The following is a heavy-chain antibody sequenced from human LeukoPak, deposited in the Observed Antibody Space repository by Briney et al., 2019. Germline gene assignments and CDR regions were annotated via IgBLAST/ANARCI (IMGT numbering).Heavy chain of an antibody. CDR3: AKLGALEMATIGNYYYYYMDV. Sequence: GGSLTLSCAASGFTLSSYAVSCAREAPGKGRECVSDISGRGGSAYYADSVKGRFTISRDNSKNTLYLQMNSLRAEDTAVYYCAKLGALEMATIGNYYYYYMDVWGKGTTVTVSS. CDR2: ISGRGGSA. D-gene: IGHD5-24*01. V-gene: IGHV3-23*01. CDR1: GFTLSSYA. J-gene: IGHJ6*03.